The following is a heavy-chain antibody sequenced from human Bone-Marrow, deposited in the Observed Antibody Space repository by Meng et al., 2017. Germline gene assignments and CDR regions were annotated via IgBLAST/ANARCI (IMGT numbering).Heavy chain of an antibody. CDR1: GFTFSSYW. V-gene: IGHV3-9*01. CDR2: ISWNSGSI. CDR3: VRDENISLGKLFGDY. Sequence: SLKISCAASGFTFSSYWMHWVRQAPGKGLEWVSGISWNSGSIGYADSVKGRFTISRDNAKNSLYLQMNSLRAEDTALYYCVRDENISLGKLFGDYWGQGALVTVSS. J-gene: IGHJ4*02. D-gene: IGHD2-21*01.